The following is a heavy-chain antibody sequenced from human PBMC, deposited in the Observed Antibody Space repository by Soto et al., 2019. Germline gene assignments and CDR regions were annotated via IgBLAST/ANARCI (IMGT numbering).Heavy chain of an antibody. D-gene: IGHD2-21*01. CDR3: ARRVRKWGFDP. V-gene: IGHV1-8*02. CDR2: MNPNSGNT. Sequence: ASVKVSCKASGYTFTSYAMHWVRQAPGQGLEWMGWMNPNSGNTGYAQKFQGRVTMTRNTSISTAYMELSSLRSEDTAVYYCARRVRKWGFDPWGQGTLVTVSS. J-gene: IGHJ5*02. CDR1: GYTFTSYA.